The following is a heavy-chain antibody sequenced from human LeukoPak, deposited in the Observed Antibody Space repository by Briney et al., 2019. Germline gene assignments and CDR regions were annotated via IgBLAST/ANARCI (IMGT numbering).Heavy chain of an antibody. CDR2: IKSNSAGGAT. CDR3: TADWGYYGSGRYGTDV. Sequence: GGSLRLSCAASGFSFNNAWMTWVRQAPGRGLEWVGHIKSNSAGGATDYAPPVKGRFTISRDDSQNTLYLQMNSLKPEDTAVYSCTADWGYYGSGRYGTDVWGQGTTVIVSS. J-gene: IGHJ6*02. D-gene: IGHD3-10*01. V-gene: IGHV3-15*01. CDR1: GFSFNNAW.